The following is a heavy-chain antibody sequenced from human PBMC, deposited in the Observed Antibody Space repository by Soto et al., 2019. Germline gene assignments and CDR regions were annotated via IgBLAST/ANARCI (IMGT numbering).Heavy chain of an antibody. CDR1: GASISSGYYS. D-gene: IGHD4-4*01. J-gene: IGHJ4*02. CDR2: ISDSGST. CDR3: ARGGAPLTVYIAGGPKNRSNSDHYFDL. V-gene: IGHV4-31*03. Sequence: PSETLSLTCTVSGASISSGYYSWNWIRQHPGKGLEWIGHISDSGSTYYNPSIKSGVIMSVDTSENEFSLKLSSVTAADTAVYFCARGGAPLTVYIAGGPKNRSNSDHYFDLGGGGSLVTVSS.